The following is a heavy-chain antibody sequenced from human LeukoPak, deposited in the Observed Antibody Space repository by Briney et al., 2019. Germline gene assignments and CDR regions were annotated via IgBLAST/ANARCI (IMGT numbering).Heavy chain of an antibody. V-gene: IGHV5-51*01. J-gene: IGHJ4*02. CDR2: IYPGDSDT. CDR3: ARHRYYDFWSGYSSTSDY. Sequence: GESLKISCKGSGHSFTSYWIGWVRQMPGKGLEWMGIIYPGDSDTRYSPSFQGQVTISADKSISTAYLQWSSLKASDTAMYYCARHRYYDFWSGYSSTSDYWGQGTLVTVSS. D-gene: IGHD3-3*01. CDR1: GHSFTSYW.